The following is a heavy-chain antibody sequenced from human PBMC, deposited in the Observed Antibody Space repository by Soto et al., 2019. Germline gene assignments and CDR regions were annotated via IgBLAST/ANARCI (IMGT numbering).Heavy chain of an antibody. CDR3: ARGYCSGGSCGLFDY. CDR2: IYFSGST. Sequence: SETLSLTCTFSGGSISSGGYYWSWIRQHPGKGLEWIGYIYFSGSTNYNPSLKSRVTISVDTSKNQFSLKLSSVTAADTAVYYCARGYCSGGSCGLFDYWGQGTLVTVSS. J-gene: IGHJ4*02. V-gene: IGHV4-61*08. D-gene: IGHD2-15*01. CDR1: GGSISSGGYY.